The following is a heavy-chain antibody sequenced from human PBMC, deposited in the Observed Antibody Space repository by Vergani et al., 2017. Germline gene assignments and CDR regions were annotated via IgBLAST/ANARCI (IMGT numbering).Heavy chain of an antibody. J-gene: IGHJ4*02. CDR2: IYPAASDT. V-gene: IGHV5-51*01. CDR1: EYSFGNYW. Sequence: EVELVQSGPEMRKPGESLKISCKGSEYSFGNYWIGWVRQLPGKGLEWMGIIYPAASDTRYSPSFQGQFTISADKSISTAFLQWDSPKASDTALYYCARHTTYTDSWGQGTLVTVSS. D-gene: IGHD1-1*01. CDR3: ARHTTYTDS.